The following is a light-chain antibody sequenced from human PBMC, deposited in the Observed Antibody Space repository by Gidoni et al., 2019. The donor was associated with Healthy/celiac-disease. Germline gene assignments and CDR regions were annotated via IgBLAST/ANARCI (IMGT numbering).Light chain of an antibody. CDR2: LGS. CDR3: MQALQTPRYT. Sequence: DIVMTQSQLSMPVTPGEPASIYCRSSQSLLHSNGYNYLDWYLQKPGQSPQLLIYLGSNRASGVPDRFSVSVSGTEFTLKISRVEAEDVGVYYCMQALQTPRYTFGQGTKLEIK. J-gene: IGKJ2*01. V-gene: IGKV2-28*01. CDR1: QSLLHSNGYNY.